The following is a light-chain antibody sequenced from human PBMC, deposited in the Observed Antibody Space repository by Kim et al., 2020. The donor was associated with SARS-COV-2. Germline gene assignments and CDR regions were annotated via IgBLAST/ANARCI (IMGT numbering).Light chain of an antibody. CDR3: QAWDSSTVV. Sequence: SYELTQPPSLSVSPGQTARITCSGDTLPEKQTYWYQQKSGQAPLLVIYKDNERPSGIPGRFSGSNSGNTATLTISGTQAMDEADYYCQAWDSSTVVFGGGTQLTVL. J-gene: IGLJ2*01. CDR2: KDN. V-gene: IGLV3-1*01. CDR1: TLPEKQ.